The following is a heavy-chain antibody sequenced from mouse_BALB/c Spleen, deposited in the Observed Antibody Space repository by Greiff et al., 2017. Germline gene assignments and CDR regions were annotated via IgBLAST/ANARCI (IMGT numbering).Heavy chain of an antibody. V-gene: IGHV2-6-7*01. D-gene: IGHD1-1*01. CDR2: IWGDGST. CDR1: GFSLTGYG. Sequence: QVQLQQSGPGLVAPSQSLSITCTVSGFSLTGYGVNWVRQPPGKGLEWLGMIWGDGSTDYNSALKSRLSISKDNSKSQVFLKMNSLQTDDTARYYCARDEASSYWYFDVWGAGTTVTVSS. CDR3: ARDEASSYWYFDV. J-gene: IGHJ1*01.